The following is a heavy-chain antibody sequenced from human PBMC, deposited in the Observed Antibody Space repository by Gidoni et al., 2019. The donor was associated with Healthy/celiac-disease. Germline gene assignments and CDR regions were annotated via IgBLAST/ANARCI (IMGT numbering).Heavy chain of an antibody. J-gene: IGHJ2*01. CDR3: ARDLRRHWYFDL. CDR2: IYYSGST. V-gene: IGHV4-59*01. CDR1: GGSISSYY. Sequence: QVQLQESGPGLVKPSETLSLTCTVSGGSISSYYWSWIRQPPGKGLEWIGYIYYSGSTNYNPSLKSRVTISVDTSKNQFSLKLSSVTAADTAVYYCARDLRRHWYFDLWGRGTLVTVSS.